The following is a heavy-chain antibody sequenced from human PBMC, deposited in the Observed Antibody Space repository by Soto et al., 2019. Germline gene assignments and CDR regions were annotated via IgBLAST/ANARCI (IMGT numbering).Heavy chain of an antibody. J-gene: IGHJ6*03. Sequence: QEYLVESGGDLVKPGGSLRLSCAASGFSFSDYYMSWVRQAPGKGLEWILYIGTSTGTIYYADSVKGRFTISSDSANNSLYLQMKSLRVEDTAVYYCVRRRDYWDVWGKGTTVTVSS. CDR2: IGTSTGTI. V-gene: IGHV3-11*01. CDR3: VRRRDYWDV. CDR1: GFSFSDYY.